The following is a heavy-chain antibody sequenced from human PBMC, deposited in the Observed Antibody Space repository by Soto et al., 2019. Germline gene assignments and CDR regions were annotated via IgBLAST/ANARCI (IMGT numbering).Heavy chain of an antibody. J-gene: IGHJ4*02. Sequence: SETLSLTCAVYGGSFSGYYWSWIRQPPGKGLEWIGEINHSGSTNYNPSLKSRVTISVDTSKNQFSLKLSSVTAADTAVYYCARIMTTVTKDYWGQGTLVTVSS. CDR1: GGSFSGYY. V-gene: IGHV4-34*01. CDR2: INHSGST. CDR3: ARIMTTVTKDY. D-gene: IGHD4-17*01.